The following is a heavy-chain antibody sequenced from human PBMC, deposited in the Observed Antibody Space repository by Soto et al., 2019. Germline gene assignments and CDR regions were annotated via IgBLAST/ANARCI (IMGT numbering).Heavy chain of an antibody. J-gene: IGHJ5*02. V-gene: IGHV3-30-3*01. CDR1: GFTFSSYA. Sequence: QVQLVESGGGVVQPGRSLRLSCAASGFTFSSYAMHWVRQAPGKGLEWVAVISYDGSNKYYADSVKGRFTISRDNSKNTLYLQMNSLRAEDTAVYCCARGVGATRSNWFDPWGQGTLVTVSS. D-gene: IGHD1-26*01. CDR3: ARGVGATRSNWFDP. CDR2: ISYDGSNK.